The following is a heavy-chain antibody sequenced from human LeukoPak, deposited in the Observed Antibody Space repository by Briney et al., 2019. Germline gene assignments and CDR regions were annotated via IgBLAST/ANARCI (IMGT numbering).Heavy chain of an antibody. J-gene: IGHJ3*02. V-gene: IGHV3-30*04. D-gene: IGHD3-22*01. Sequence: PGGSLRLSCAASGFTFSSYAMHWVRQAPGKGLEWVAVISYDGSNKYYADSVKGRFTISRDNSKNTLYLQMNSLRAVDTAVYYCARDFYDSSGQGAFDIWAKGQWSPSLQ. CDR2: ISYDGSNK. CDR3: ARDFYDSSGQGAFDI. CDR1: GFTFSSYA.